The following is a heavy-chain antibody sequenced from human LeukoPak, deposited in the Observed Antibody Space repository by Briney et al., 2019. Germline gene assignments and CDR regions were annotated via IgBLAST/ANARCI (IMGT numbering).Heavy chain of an antibody. CDR1: GFTFSSYW. CDR3: ARMDYGDYGGGNWFDP. V-gene: IGHV3-7*01. Sequence: GGSLRLSCAASGFTFSSYWMSWVRQAPGKGLEWVANIKQDGSEKYYVDSVKGRFTISRDNAMNSLYLQMNSLRAEDTAVYYCARMDYGDYGGGNWFDPWGQGTLVTVSS. J-gene: IGHJ5*02. D-gene: IGHD4-17*01. CDR2: IKQDGSEK.